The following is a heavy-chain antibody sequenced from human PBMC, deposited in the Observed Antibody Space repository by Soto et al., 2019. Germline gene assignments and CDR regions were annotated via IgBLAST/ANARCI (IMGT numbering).Heavy chain of an antibody. CDR3: LRYPDGGSLDY. J-gene: IGHJ4*02. CDR2: IKSRADNYAT. V-gene: IGHV3-73*02. CDR1: GFTFSASA. D-gene: IGHD6-25*01. Sequence: EVRLVESGGGLVQPGGSLKLSCAGSGFTFSASAMHWVRQDSGKGLEWVGRIKSRADNYATGYAASVKGRFTVSRDDSKNTAYLQMNSLRTEDTAVYYCLRYPDGGSLDYWGQGTLVTVSS.